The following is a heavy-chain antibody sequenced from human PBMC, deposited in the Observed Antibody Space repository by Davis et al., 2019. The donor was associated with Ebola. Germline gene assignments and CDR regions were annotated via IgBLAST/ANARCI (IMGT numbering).Heavy chain of an antibody. CDR3: ARGTVTTWIAAARYGMDV. CDR1: GGSMSSHY. J-gene: IGHJ6*04. V-gene: IGHV4-59*11. CDR2: IYYSGST. Sequence: PSETLSLTCTVSGGSMSSHYWSWIRQPPGKGLEWIGYIYYSGSTNYNPSLKSRVTISVDTSKNQFSLKLSSVTAADTAVYYCARGTVTTWIAAARYGMDVWGKGTTVTVSS. D-gene: IGHD4-11*01.